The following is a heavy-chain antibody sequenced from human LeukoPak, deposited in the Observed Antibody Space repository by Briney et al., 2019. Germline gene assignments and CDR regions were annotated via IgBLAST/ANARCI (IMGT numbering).Heavy chain of an antibody. CDR3: ARDKVSGYCSGGSCYNWFDP. V-gene: IGHV3-11*01. CDR1: GFTFSDYY. Sequence: GGSPRLSCAASGFTFSDYYMSWIRQAPGKGLEWVSYISSSGSTIYYADSVKGRFTISRDNAKNSLYLQMNSLRAEDTAVYYCARDKVSGYCSGGSCYNWFDPWGQGTLVTVSS. D-gene: IGHD2-15*01. CDR2: ISSSGSTI. J-gene: IGHJ5*02.